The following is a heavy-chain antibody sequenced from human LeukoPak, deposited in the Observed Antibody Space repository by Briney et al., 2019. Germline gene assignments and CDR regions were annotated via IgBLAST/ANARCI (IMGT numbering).Heavy chain of an antibody. CDR1: GFSFNTYE. CDR3: AKDRDIAVRPYYFDY. V-gene: IGHV3-48*03. CDR2: MSSSGGTI. J-gene: IGHJ4*02. D-gene: IGHD6-6*01. Sequence: PGGSLRLSCAASGFSFNTYEMNWVRQAPGKGLEWISYMSSSGGTIYYADSVKGRFTISRDNAKNYLYLQMNSLRAEDTAVYYCAKDRDIAVRPYYFDYWGQGTLVTVSS.